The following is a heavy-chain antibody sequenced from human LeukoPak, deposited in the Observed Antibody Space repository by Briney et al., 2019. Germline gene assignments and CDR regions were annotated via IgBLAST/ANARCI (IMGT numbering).Heavy chain of an antibody. CDR3: AKERYGDYAVFDY. D-gene: IGHD4-17*01. J-gene: IGHJ4*02. CDR1: GFTVSSNY. V-gene: IGHV3-23*01. Sequence: GGSLRLSCAASGFTVSSNYMSWVRQAPGKGLEWVSVISGSGGSTYYADSVKGRFTISRDNSKNTLYLQMNSLRAEDTAVYYCAKERYGDYAVFDYWGQGTLVTVSS. CDR2: ISGSGGST.